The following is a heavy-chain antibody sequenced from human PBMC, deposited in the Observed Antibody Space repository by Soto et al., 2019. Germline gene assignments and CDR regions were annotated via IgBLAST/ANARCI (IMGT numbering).Heavy chain of an antibody. D-gene: IGHD3-22*01. J-gene: IGHJ4*02. CDR2: IYPGDSDT. CDR1: GYSFSSYL. V-gene: IGHV5-51*01. CDR3: ARQSYDSSGYYGDYFDY. Sequence: PGESLRVSCKGSGYSFSSYLIGWVRQMPGKGLEWMGIIYPGDSDTRYSPSFQGQVTISADKSISTAFLQWSSLKASDTAMYYYARQSYDSSGYYGDYFDYWGQGTLVTVSS.